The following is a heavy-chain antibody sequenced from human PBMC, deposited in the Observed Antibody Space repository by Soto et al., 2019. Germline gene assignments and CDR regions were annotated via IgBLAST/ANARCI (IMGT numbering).Heavy chain of an antibody. CDR2: IYHSGST. V-gene: IGHV4-4*02. CDR1: SGSISSSNW. Sequence: SETLSLTCAVSSGSISSSNWWSWVRQPPGKGLEWIGEIYHSGSTYYNPSLKSRVTISVDTSKNQFSLKLSSVTAADTAVYYCAGGAAGTIDYWGQGTLVTVSS. D-gene: IGHD6-13*01. J-gene: IGHJ4*02. CDR3: AGGAAGTIDY.